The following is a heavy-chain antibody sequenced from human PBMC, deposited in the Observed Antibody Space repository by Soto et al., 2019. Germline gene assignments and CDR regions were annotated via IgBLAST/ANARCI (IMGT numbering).Heavy chain of an antibody. V-gene: IGHV3-23*01. CDR1: GFTFGNYL. CDR2: ITGSGTTT. Sequence: GVSLRLSFAASGFTFGNYLMTWVRQALGKGLEWVSAITGSGTTTYYADSMKGRFTISRDNSKNTLYLQMSGLRVEDTAVYYCAKIGIEVADARAYWGQGTLVTVSS. J-gene: IGHJ4*02. D-gene: IGHD6-19*01. CDR3: AKIGIEVADARAY.